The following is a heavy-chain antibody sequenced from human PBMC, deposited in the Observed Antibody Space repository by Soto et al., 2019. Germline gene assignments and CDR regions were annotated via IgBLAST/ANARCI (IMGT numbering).Heavy chain of an antibody. D-gene: IGHD2-2*01. CDR1: GYTFTSYD. J-gene: IGHJ4*02. CDR3: AGGLSRVPDKEN. Sequence: ASVKVSCKASGYTFTSYDINWVRQATGQGLEWMGWMNPNSGNTGYAQKFQGRVTMTRNTSISTAYMELSSLRSEDTAVYYCAGGLSRVPDKENWGQGTLVTVSS. CDR2: MNPNSGNT. V-gene: IGHV1-8*01.